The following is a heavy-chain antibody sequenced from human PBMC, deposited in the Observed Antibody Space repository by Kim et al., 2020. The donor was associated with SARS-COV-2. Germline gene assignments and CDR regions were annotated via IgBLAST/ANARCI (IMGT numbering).Heavy chain of an antibody. Sequence: GGSLRLSCAASGFTFSSYWMHWVRQAPGKGLVWVSRINSDGSSTSYADSVKGRFTISRDNAKNTLYLQMNSLRAEDTAVYYCARARPIYYDSSGLHSVLYYFDYWGQGTLVTVSS. CDR1: GFTFSSYW. CDR2: INSDGSST. CDR3: ARARPIYYDSSGLHSVLYYFDY. J-gene: IGHJ4*02. V-gene: IGHV3-74*01. D-gene: IGHD3-22*01.